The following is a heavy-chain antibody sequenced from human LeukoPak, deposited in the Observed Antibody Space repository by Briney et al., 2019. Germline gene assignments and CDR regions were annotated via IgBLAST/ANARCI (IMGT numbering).Heavy chain of an antibody. CDR3: ARVAHSYDEYRRPWAIDY. CDR2: IYYSGNT. Sequence: SETLSLTCTVSGGSISSSSYYWGWIRQPPGKGLEWIGSIYYSGNTYYNPSLKRRVNISVDTSKNQFSLKLSSVTAADTAVYSCARVAHSYDEYRRPWAIDYWGQGTLVTVSS. V-gene: IGHV4-39*07. CDR1: GGSISSSSYY. D-gene: IGHD6-6*01. J-gene: IGHJ4*02.